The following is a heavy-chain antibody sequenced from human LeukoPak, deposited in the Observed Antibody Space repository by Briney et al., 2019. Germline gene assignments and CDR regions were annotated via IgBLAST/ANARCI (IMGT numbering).Heavy chain of an antibody. V-gene: IGHV3-21*01. CDR1: GFTFNSYW. D-gene: IGHD3-22*01. CDR3: ARGDSYDSSGYITPFDY. Sequence: PGGSLRLSCAASGFTFNSYWMTWVRQAPGKGLEWVSSISTSSSYLYYADSVKGRFTISRDNARNSLYLQMNSLRAEDTAVYYCARGDSYDSSGYITPFDYWGQGTLVTVSS. J-gene: IGHJ4*02. CDR2: ISTSSSYL.